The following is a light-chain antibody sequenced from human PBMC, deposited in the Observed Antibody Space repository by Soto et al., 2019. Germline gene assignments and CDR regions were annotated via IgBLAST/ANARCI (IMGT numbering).Light chain of an antibody. Sequence: QSALTQPPSASGSPGQSVTISCTGTSSDVGGYSYVSWYQQHPGKAPKLMIYEVSNRPSGVSNRFSGSKSGNTASLTISGLQAEDEADYYCISYTTSSTLYVFGTGTKVTVL. CDR3: ISYTTSSTLYV. J-gene: IGLJ1*01. CDR1: SSDVGGYSY. V-gene: IGLV2-14*01. CDR2: EVS.